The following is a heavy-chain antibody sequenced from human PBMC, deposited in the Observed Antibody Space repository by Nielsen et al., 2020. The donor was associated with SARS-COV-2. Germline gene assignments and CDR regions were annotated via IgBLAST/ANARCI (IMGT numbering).Heavy chain of an antibody. V-gene: IGHV3-30*04. CDR1: GFTFSSYA. J-gene: IGHJ6*02. CDR2: ISYDGSNK. CDR3: ARDLLRSIYGSGLRRDYYYGMDV. Sequence: GESLKISCAASGFTFSSYAMHWVRQAPGKGLEWVAVISYDGSNKYYADSVKGRFTISRDNSKNTLYLQMNSLRAEDTAVYYCARDLLRSIYGSGLRRDYYYGMDVWGQGTTVTVSS. D-gene: IGHD3-10*01.